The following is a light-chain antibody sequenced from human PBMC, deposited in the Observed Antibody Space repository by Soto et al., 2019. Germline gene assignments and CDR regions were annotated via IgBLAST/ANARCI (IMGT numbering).Light chain of an antibody. CDR2: AAS. Sequence: DIQLTQSPSFLSASVGDRVTITCRASQGISSYLAWYQQKPGKAPKLLIYAASTLQSGVPSRFSGSGSGTEFTLTISSLQPEDFATYYCQQLNSYPLLFTFGPETKVDIK. CDR1: QGISSY. V-gene: IGKV1-9*01. J-gene: IGKJ3*01. CDR3: QQLNSYPLLFT.